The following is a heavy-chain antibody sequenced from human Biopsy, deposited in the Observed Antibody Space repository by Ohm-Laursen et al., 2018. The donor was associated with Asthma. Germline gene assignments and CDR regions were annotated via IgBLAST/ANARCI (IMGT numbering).Heavy chain of an antibody. D-gene: IGHD3-16*01. J-gene: IGHJ6*02. CDR1: GYTVTRYA. CDR2: IIPMYGVP. V-gene: IGHV1-69*13. CDR3: ARVDAIMISGDFYFYSGFDL. Sequence: SVKVSCKVSGYTVTRYAINWVRQAPGQGLEWMGGIIPMYGVPKVAQKFQGRVTITADESTSTAYMEMSSLRSEDTAVYYCARVDAIMISGDFYFYSGFDLWGQGTTVRVSS.